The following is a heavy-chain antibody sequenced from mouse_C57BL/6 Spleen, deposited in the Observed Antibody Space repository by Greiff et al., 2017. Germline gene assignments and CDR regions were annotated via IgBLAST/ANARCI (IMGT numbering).Heavy chain of an antibody. V-gene: IGHV1-59*01. D-gene: IGHD1-2*01. CDR2: IDPSDSYT. CDR1: GYTFTSYW. J-gene: IGHJ2*01. CDR3: GGGYGPYYFDY. Sequence: VQLQEPGAELVRPGTSVKLSCKASGYTFTSYWMHWVKQRPGQGLEWIGVIDPSDSYTNYNQKFKGKATLTVDTSSSTAYMQLSSLTSEDSAVYCYGGGYGPYYFDYWGQGTTLTVSS.